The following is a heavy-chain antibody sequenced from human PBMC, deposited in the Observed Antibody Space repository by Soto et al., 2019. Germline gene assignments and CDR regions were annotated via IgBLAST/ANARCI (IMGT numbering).Heavy chain of an antibody. Sequence: QVQLVQSGAEVKKPGASVKVSCKVSGYTLTELSMHWVRLAPGKGLEWMGGFDPEDGETIYAQKFQGRVTMTEDTSTDTAYMELSSLRSEDTAVYYCATFSPREVGAAHYFDYWGQGTLVTVSS. CDR3: ATFSPREVGAAHYFDY. CDR1: GYTLTELS. J-gene: IGHJ4*02. CDR2: FDPEDGET. D-gene: IGHD1-26*01. V-gene: IGHV1-24*01.